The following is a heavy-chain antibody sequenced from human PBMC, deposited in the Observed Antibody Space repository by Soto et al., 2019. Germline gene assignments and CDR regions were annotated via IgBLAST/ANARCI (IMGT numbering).Heavy chain of an antibody. D-gene: IGHD6-13*01. CDR2: ISGRGGTT. CDR1: GFTFSSYA. Sequence: EVQLLESGGGLVQPGGSLRLSCTGSGFTFSSYAMNWVRQAPGKGLECVSTISGRGGTTYYADSVKGRFTISRDNSKNPLYLQMSSLRAEDTAVYYCAKNGRAAAMYNWFDPWGQGTLVTVSS. V-gene: IGHV3-23*01. CDR3: AKNGRAAAMYNWFDP. J-gene: IGHJ5*02.